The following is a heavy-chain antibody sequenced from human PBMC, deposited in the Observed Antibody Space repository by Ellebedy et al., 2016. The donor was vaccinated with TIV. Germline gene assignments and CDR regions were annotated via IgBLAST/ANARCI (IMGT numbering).Heavy chain of an antibody. CDR1: GDSVSSKSAA. CDR2: TYYRSKWYN. Sequence: SQTLSLTCAISGDSVSSKSAAWTWLRQSPWRGLECLVRTYYRSKWYNESAVSVESRITINSDTSKNHFSLQLSAVTPEDTAIYYCAREIRAYDSWGQGTLVTVSS. V-gene: IGHV6-1*01. CDR3: AREIRAYDS. J-gene: IGHJ4*02.